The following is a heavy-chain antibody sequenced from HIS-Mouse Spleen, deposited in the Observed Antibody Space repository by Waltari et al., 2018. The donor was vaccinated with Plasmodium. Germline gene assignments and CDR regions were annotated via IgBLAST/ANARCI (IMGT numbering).Heavy chain of an antibody. CDR3: ARGVGYSSSWYWFDP. D-gene: IGHD6-13*01. CDR2: TYHSGIT. J-gene: IGHJ5*02. CDR1: GYSISSGSY. V-gene: IGHV4-38-2*02. Sequence: QVQLQESGPGLVKPSETLSLTCTVSGYSISSGSYWGWIRLPPGKGLEWIGSTYHSGITYYNPTLKSRVTISVDTSKNQFSLKLSSVTAADTAVYYCARGVGYSSSWYWFDPWGQGTLVTVSS.